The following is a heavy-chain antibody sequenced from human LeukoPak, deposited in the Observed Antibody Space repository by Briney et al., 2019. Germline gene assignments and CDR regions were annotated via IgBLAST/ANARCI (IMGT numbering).Heavy chain of an antibody. CDR1: GFTFSSYS. D-gene: IGHD4-17*01. CDR2: ISSSSSYI. J-gene: IGHJ4*02. CDR3: VAGTSYGDYLADY. Sequence: GGSLRLSCAASGFTFSSYSMNWVRQAPGKGLEWVSSISSSSSYIYYADSVKGRFTISRDNAKNSLYLQMNSPRAEDTAVYYCVAGTSYGDYLADYWGQGTLVTVSS. V-gene: IGHV3-21*01.